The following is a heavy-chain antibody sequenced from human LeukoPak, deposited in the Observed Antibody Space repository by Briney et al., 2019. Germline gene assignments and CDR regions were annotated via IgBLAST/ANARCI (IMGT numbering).Heavy chain of an antibody. CDR1: GGSISSYY. V-gene: IGHV4-59*12. CDR3: ARPKIAAAGKNYYYYYYMDV. CDR2: IYYSGST. D-gene: IGHD6-13*01. Sequence: SETLSLTCTVSGGSISSYYWSWTRQPPGEGLEWIGYIYYSGSTNYNPSLKSRVTISVDTSKNQFSLKLSSVTAADTAVYYCARPKIAAAGKNYYYYYYMDVWGKGTTVTISS. J-gene: IGHJ6*03.